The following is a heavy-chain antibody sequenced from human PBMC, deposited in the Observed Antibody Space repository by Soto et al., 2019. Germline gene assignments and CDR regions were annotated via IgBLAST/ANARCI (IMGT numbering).Heavy chain of an antibody. D-gene: IGHD3-3*01. CDR2: IIPIFGTA. CDR3: AGTFPPEWFGWFDP. CDR1: GGTFSSYA. Sequence: ASVKVSCKASGGTFSSYAISWVRQAPGQGLEWMGGIIPIFGTANYAQKFQGRVTITADESTSTAYMELSSLRSEDTAVYYCAGTFPPEWFGWFDPWGQAPLVTVSS. V-gene: IGHV1-69*13. J-gene: IGHJ5*02.